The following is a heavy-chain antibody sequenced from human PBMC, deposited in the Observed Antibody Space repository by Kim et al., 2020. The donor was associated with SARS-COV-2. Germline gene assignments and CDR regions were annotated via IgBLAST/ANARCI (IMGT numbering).Heavy chain of an antibody. CDR3: PVAQILVLPTSILAYM. V-gene: IGHV4-34*03. D-gene: IGHD2-2*01. Sequence: SETLSLTCAVYGMFLRSYSWICTRQAPGKGLEWIREINHSAGTNDNPDLNSRAAMSTNTSKTRYFVKLRSVNAAQTAVYYPPVAQILVLPTSILAYM. CDR1: GMFLRSYS. J-gene: IGHJ6*03. CDR2: INHSAGT.